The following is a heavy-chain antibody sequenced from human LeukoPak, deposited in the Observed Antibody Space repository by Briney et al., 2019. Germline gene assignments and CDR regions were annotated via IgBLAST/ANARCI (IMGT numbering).Heavy chain of an antibody. CDR1: GFTFTTYT. V-gene: IGHV3-64*01. Sequence: PAGSLRLSCAASGFTFTTYTMHWDRQAPGRGLEYGSGISGNGDSTYYASSVRGKFTISRDNAKNTLYLQMRSLRPGDVDVYYCTRVPAATYYFGMDVWGQGTTVTVSS. CDR3: TRVPAATYYFGMDV. CDR2: ISGNGDST. D-gene: IGHD3-16*01. J-gene: IGHJ6*02.